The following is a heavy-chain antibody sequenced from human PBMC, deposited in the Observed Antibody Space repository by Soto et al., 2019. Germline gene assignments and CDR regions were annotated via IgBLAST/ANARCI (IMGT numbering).Heavy chain of an antibody. CDR2: IHRDDGTV. CDR1: GFTFSSYS. V-gene: IGHV3-48*01. CDR3: AKSSGDNSSGYYYSWFDP. J-gene: IGHJ5*02. Sequence: PGGSLRLSCAASGFTFSSYSMNWVRQAPGKGLEWISYIHRDDGTVYYADSVKGRFTISRDNAKNTLYLQMTSLRAEDTAVYYCAKSSGDNSSGYYYSWFDPWGQGTLVTVSS. D-gene: IGHD3-22*01.